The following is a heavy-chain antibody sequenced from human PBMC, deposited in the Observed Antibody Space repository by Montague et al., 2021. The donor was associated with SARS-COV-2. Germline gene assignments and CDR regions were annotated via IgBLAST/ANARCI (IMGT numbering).Heavy chain of an antibody. CDR3: AKAYSSSWWNWFDP. Sequence: SLRLSCPASGFTLSSYAMSWVRQAPGKGLEWVSVIHNGDGNTYYGDSVKGRFTISRDNSKNTLYLQMNSLRAEDTAVYYCAKAYSSSWWNWFDPWGQGTLVTVSS. CDR2: IHNGDGNT. D-gene: IGHD6-13*01. J-gene: IGHJ5*02. CDR1: GFTLSSYA. V-gene: IGHV3-23*03.